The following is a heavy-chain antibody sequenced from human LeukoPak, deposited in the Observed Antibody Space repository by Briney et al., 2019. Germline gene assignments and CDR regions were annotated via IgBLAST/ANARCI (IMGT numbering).Heavy chain of an antibody. Sequence: GGSLRLSCAASGFTFSSYSMNWVRQAPGKGLEWVSSISSSSSYIYYADSVKGRFTISRDNAKNSLYLQMNSLRAEDTAVYYCARDRTEDIVVVPATWFDPWGQGTLVTVSS. J-gene: IGHJ5*02. D-gene: IGHD2-2*01. CDR3: ARDRTEDIVVVPATWFDP. CDR1: GFTFSSYS. CDR2: ISSSSSYI. V-gene: IGHV3-21*01.